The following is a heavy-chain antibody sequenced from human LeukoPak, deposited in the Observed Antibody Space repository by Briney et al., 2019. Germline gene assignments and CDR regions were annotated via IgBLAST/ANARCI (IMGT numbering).Heavy chain of an antibody. J-gene: IGHJ6*03. Sequence: PVKVSCKASGGTFSSYAISWVRQAPGQGLEWMGGIIPIFGTANYAQKFQGRVTITADESTSTAYMELSSLRSEDTAVYYCARSMGIAAAGDYYYYYMDVWGKGTTVTVSS. CDR1: GGTFSSYA. D-gene: IGHD6-13*01. CDR3: ARSMGIAAAGDYYYYYMDV. CDR2: IIPIFGTA. V-gene: IGHV1-69*13.